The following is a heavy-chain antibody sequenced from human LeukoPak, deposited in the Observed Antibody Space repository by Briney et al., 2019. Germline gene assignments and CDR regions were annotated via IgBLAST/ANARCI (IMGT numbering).Heavy chain of an antibody. Sequence: GGSLRLSCAASRFTFRDYYMSWIRQAPGKGLEWVSYIGTGGTPMDYADSVKGRFTISRDDAKSSLYLQMNNVRAEDTAFYYCARIYGGYWGQGALVSVSS. V-gene: IGHV3-11*01. J-gene: IGHJ4*02. D-gene: IGHD3-16*01. CDR1: RFTFRDYY. CDR3: ARIYGGY. CDR2: IGTGGTPM.